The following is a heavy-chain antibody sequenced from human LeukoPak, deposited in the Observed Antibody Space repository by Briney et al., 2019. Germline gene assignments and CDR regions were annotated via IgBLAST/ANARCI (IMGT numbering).Heavy chain of an antibody. V-gene: IGHV3-30*18. CDR2: ISSDGTNK. CDR1: GLTFSRYG. Sequence: GRSLSLSCAASGLTFSRYGMHWVRQAPGKGLEWVAVISSDGTNKYSADSVKGRFTISRDNSKNTLYLQMNSLRGEDTAVYYCAKDWSGGYSSYIDYWGQGTLVTVSS. J-gene: IGHJ4*02. D-gene: IGHD3-22*01. CDR3: AKDWSGGYSSYIDY.